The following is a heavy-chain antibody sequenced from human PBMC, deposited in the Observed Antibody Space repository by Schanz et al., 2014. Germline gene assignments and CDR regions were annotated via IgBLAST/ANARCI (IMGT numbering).Heavy chain of an antibody. D-gene: IGHD2-15*01. V-gene: IGHV3-66*01. CDR1: GFTVNTNY. J-gene: IGHJ4*02. CDR2: MYINSGST. Sequence: EVQLVESGGGLVQPGGSLRLSCAVSGFTVNTNYMSWVRQAPGKGLEWISSMYINSGSTQYADSVKGRFTISRDNAKSSLYLQMNSLRAEDTAVYYCAAGGGFLIDYWGQGTLVTVSS. CDR3: AAGGGFLIDY.